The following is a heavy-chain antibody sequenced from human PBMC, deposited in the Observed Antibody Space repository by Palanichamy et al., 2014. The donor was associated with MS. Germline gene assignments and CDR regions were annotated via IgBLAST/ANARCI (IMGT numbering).Heavy chain of an antibody. V-gene: IGHV4-4*07. D-gene: IGHD1-26*01. CDR1: GGSISGHF. J-gene: IGHJ4*02. Sequence: QVQLQESGPRLVKPSETLSLTCTVSGGSISGHFWTWILQPAGKGLEWIGRIYSNGDTNYNPSLKSRISMSVDTSRNQFSLNLNSVTAADTAVYYCAASNDNYYGPFDFWGQGTLVTVSS. CDR2: IYSNGDT. CDR3: AASNDNYYGPFDF.